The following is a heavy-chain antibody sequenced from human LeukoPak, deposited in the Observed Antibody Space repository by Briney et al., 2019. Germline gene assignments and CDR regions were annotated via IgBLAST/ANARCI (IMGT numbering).Heavy chain of an antibody. CDR3: ARQHPSGRGSGLDY. CDR2: IYYSGVT. V-gene: IGHV4-59*08. Sequence: SETLSLTCTVSGGPISGYYWSWIRQPPGKGLEWIGYIYYSGVTNYNPSLRSRLTISVDTSRNQFSLELSSVTAADTAVYYCARQHPSGRGSGLDYWGQGTLAIVSS. CDR1: GGPISGYY. J-gene: IGHJ4*02. D-gene: IGHD2-15*01.